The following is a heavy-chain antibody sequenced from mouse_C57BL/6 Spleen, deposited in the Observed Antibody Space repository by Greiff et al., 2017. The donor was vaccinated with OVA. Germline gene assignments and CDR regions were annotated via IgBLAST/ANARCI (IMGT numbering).Heavy chain of an antibody. V-gene: IGHV1-26*01. CDR2: INPNNGGT. J-gene: IGHJ1*03. CDR1: GYTFTDYY. Sequence: EVQLQQSGPELVKPGASVKLSCKASGYTFTDYYMNWVKQSPGKSLEWIGEINPNNGGTTYNQKFKGKATLTVDKSSSTAYMELRSLTSEDSAVDYCAERGSSDDGGYFDVWGTGTTVTVSS. CDR3: AERGSSDDGGYFDV. D-gene: IGHD1-1*01.